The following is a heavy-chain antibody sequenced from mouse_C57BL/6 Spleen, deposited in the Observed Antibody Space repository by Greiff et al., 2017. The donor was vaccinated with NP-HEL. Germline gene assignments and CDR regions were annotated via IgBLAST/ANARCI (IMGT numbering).Heavy chain of an antibody. CDR3: ARDYYGSSYCDY. CDR2: IYPGSGST. Sequence: VQLPQPGAELVKPGASVKMSCKASGYTFTSYWITWVKQRPGQGLEWIGDIYPGSGSTNYNEKFKSKATLTVDTSSSTAYMQLSSLTSEDSAVYYCARDYYGSSYCDYWGQGTTLTVSS. J-gene: IGHJ2*01. D-gene: IGHD1-1*01. CDR1: GYTFTSYW. V-gene: IGHV1-55*01.